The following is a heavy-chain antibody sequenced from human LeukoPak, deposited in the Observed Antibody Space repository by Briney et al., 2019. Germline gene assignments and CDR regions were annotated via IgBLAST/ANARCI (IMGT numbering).Heavy chain of an antibody. D-gene: IGHD3-10*01. V-gene: IGHV1-18*04. CDR2: ISAYNGNT. CDR1: GHTFTSYG. CDR3: ARGWVRGVIAYYYYGMDV. J-gene: IGHJ6*04. Sequence: GASVKVSCKASGHTFTSYGISWVRQAPGQGLEWMGWISAYNGNTNYAQKLQGRVTMTTDTSTSTAYMELRSLRSDDTAVYYCARGWVRGVIAYYYYGMDVWGKGTTVTVSS.